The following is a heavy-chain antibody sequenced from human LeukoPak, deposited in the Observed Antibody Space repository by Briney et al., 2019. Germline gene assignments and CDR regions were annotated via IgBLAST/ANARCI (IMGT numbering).Heavy chain of an antibody. CDR2: ISYDGTNK. J-gene: IGHJ4*02. D-gene: IGHD3-10*01. V-gene: IGHV3-30*18. Sequence: GGSLRLSCAASGSTFSSHAMYWVRQAPGKGPEWGALISYDGTNKYYADSVKGRFTISRDDSKNTLYLQMNSLRTDDTAVYYCAQWAGIRGFITPLDYWGQGTLVTVSS. CDR1: GSTFSSHA. CDR3: AQWAGIRGFITPLDY.